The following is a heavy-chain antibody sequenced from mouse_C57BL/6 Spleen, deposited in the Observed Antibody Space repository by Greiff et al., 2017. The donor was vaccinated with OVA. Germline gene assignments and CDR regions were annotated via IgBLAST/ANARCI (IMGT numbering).Heavy chain of an antibody. D-gene: IGHD2-1*01. CDR1: GYTFTSYW. V-gene: IGHV1-74*01. CDR2: IHPSDSDT. J-gene: IGHJ4*01. Sequence: QVQLQQPGAELVKPGASVKVSCKASGYTFTSYWMHWVKQRPGQGLEWIGRIHPSDSDTNYNQKFKGKATLTVNKSSSTAYMQLSILTSDDSAVYYCAILNYGNYEFYYYAMDYWGQGTSVTVSS. CDR3: AILNYGNYEFYYYAMDY.